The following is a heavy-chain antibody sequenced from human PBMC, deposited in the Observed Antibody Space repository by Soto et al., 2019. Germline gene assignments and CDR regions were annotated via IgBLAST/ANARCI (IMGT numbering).Heavy chain of an antibody. V-gene: IGHV4-59*01. J-gene: IGHJ4*02. Sequence: SETLSLTCTVSGGSISSYFYIWVRQPPGKGLEWIGSVYYTGTTDYNPSLKSRVTISVDTSKTQFSLNLRSVTAADTAVYYCARDLEAVPRAFDYWGRGTLVTVSS. D-gene: IGHD6-13*01. CDR3: ARDLEAVPRAFDY. CDR1: GGSISSYF. CDR2: VYYTGTT.